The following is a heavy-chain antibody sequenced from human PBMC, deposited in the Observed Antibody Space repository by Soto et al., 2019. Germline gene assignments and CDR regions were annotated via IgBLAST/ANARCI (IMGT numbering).Heavy chain of an antibody. V-gene: IGHV4-31*03. D-gene: IGHD2-2*01. CDR3: ARALYCSSITCSAVPWFDP. Sequence: SETLSHPYSVSGGSISDRPCYWSRIRKHPGKGLEWIGYIYYSGTTYYNPSLKSRVTISVDTSKNHFSLKLSSVTAADTAVYYCARALYCSSITCSAVPWFDPWGQGTLVTVSS. CDR2: IYYSGTT. J-gene: IGHJ5*02. CDR1: GGSISDRPCY.